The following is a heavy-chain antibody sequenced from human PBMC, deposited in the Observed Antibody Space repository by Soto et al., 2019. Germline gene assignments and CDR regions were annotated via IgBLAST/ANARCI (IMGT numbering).Heavy chain of an antibody. CDR3: AIRDSRWERHWLDP. J-gene: IGHJ5*02. Sequence: QVQLVQSGAEVKKPGASVKVSCKASGYTFSSYDINWVRQATGQGLEWMGWMNPNSGNTGFAQKFQGRVTMTRNTSIRTAYMELSSLRSEDTAVYYCAIRDSRWERHWLDPWGQGTLVTVSS. D-gene: IGHD1-26*01. CDR2: MNPNSGNT. V-gene: IGHV1-8*01. CDR1: GYTFSSYD.